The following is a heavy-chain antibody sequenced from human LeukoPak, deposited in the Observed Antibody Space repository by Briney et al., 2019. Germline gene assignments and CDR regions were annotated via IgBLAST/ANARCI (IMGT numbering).Heavy chain of an antibody. CDR3: ARVLIDFLPMIVVDSYYFDY. D-gene: IGHD3-22*01. CDR2: IYAGGGT. V-gene: IGHV3-53*01. J-gene: IGHJ4*02. Sequence: GGSLRLSCAASGLTVSTNYMRWIRQAPGKGLEWVSLIYAGGGTAYADSVKGRFTISRDNAKNSLYLQMNSLRAEDTAVYYCARVLIDFLPMIVVDSYYFDYWGQGTLVTVSS. CDR1: GLTVSTNY.